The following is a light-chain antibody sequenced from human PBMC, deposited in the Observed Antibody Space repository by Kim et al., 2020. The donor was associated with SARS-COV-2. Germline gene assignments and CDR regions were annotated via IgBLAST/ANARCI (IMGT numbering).Light chain of an antibody. CDR3: LQGTHWPRT. Sequence: EVVMTQSPLALPVTLGQPASISCRSSQSLVNSDGNTYLNWFQQRPGQSPRRLIYKVSNRDSGVPDRFSGSGSGTDFTLKISRVEAEDVGVYYCLQGTHWPRTFGQGTKVDIK. CDR2: KVS. J-gene: IGKJ1*01. CDR1: QSLVNSDGNTY. V-gene: IGKV2-30*01.